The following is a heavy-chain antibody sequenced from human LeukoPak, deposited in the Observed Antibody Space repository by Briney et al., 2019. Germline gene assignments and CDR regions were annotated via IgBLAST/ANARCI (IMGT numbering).Heavy chain of an antibody. V-gene: IGHV3-48*01. CDR2: ISSSSSTI. Sequence: GGSLRLSCAASGFNFSSYWMHWVRQAPGKGLEWVSYISSSSSTIHYADSVKGRFTISRDNARNSLYLQMNSLRVEDTAVYYCARRGSGYGHFDYWGQGTLVTVSS. CDR1: GFNFSSYW. CDR3: ARRGSGYGHFDY. D-gene: IGHD5-12*01. J-gene: IGHJ4*02.